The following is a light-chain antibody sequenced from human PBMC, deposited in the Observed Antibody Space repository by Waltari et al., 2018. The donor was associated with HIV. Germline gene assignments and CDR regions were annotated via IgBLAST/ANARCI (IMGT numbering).Light chain of an antibody. CDR2: KAS. CDR1: QSINNW. CDR3: QQYNADPS. V-gene: IGKV1-5*03. Sequence: DLNMTPSPSTLSAFVGDRVTITCRASQSINNWVAWYQKKGGKAPKLLVDKASILESGVSSRFSGSGSGTEFTLIINSLEPDDFATYYCQQYNADPSFGQGTRLEMK. J-gene: IGKJ5*01.